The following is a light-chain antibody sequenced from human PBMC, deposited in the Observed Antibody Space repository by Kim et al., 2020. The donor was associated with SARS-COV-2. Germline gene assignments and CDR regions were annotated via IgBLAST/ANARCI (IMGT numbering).Light chain of an antibody. J-gene: IGLJ2*01. V-gene: IGLV2-14*03. CDR3: CSYTTSTTVL. CDR2: NIN. Sequence: GQSITISCTGTSSDVGDYDYVSWYQQHPDKAPKLLIHNINARPSGVSNRFSGSKSGNTASLTISGLQAEDEADYFCCSYTTSTTVLFGGGTQLTVL. CDR1: SSDVGDYDY.